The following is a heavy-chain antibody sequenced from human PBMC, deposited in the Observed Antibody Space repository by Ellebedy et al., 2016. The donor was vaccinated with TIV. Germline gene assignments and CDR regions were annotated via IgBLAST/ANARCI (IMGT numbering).Heavy chain of an antibody. D-gene: IGHD2-8*01. CDR2: IYYSGST. Sequence: MPSETLSLTCTVSGGSISSGGYYWSWIRQHPGKGLEWIGYIYYSGSTYYNPSLKSRVTISVDTSKNQFSLKLSSVNAADTAVYYCARDNGGGSPLDVWGQGTTVTVSS. J-gene: IGHJ6*02. V-gene: IGHV4-31*03. CDR1: GGSISSGGYY. CDR3: ARDNGGGSPLDV.